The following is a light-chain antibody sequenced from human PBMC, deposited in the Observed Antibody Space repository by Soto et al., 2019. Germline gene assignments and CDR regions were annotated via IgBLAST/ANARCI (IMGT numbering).Light chain of an antibody. CDR3: QKYVSAPYT. J-gene: IGKJ3*01. CDR1: QDIRNY. Sequence: DIQMTQSPSSVSASVGDRVTITCRASQDIRNYLVWYQQKPGKVPKLLIFGASALQSGVPSRFSGSGSGTHFTLPISRLQPDDFATYYCQKYVSAPYTFGPGTKVDFK. CDR2: GAS. V-gene: IGKV1-27*01.